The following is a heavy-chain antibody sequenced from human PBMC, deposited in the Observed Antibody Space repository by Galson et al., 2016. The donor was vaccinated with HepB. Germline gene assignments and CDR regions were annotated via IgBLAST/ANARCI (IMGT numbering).Heavy chain of an antibody. Sequence: QSGAEVKKPGGSLKISCKGSGYSFTYYWIGWVRQMPGKGLEWMGITYGDGSHTIYNPAFQGQVTISADKSVNTAYLQWSSLKASDSAMYFCARRGQVSGWLGLGDVWGQGTTVTVSS. D-gene: IGHD6-19*01. CDR3: ARRGQVSGWLGLGDV. J-gene: IGHJ6*02. CDR2: TYGDGSHT. V-gene: IGHV5-51*01. CDR1: GYSFTYYW.